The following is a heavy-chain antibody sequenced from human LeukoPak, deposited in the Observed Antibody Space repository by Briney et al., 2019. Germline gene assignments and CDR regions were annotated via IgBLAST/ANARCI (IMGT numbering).Heavy chain of an antibody. CDR2: ISAYNDNT. V-gene: IGHV1-18*01. J-gene: IGHJ4*02. CDR1: GYNFKSYG. Sequence: ASVKVSCKASGYNFKSYGMSWVRQAPGQGLEWMGWISAYNDNTNYAQKFQGRVTMTTDTSTSTAYMELRSLRSDDTAVYYCARESMTAVTTSDYWGQGTLVTVSS. D-gene: IGHD4-17*01. CDR3: ARESMTAVTTSDY.